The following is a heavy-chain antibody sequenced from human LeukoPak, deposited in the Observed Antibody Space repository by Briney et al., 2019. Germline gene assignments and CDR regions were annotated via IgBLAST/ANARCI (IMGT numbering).Heavy chain of an antibody. J-gene: IGHJ3*02. Sequence: GGSLRLSRAASGFTFSRYSMNWVRQAPGKGLEWVSAISGSGGSTYYADSVKGRFTISRDNSKNTLYLQMNSLRAEDTAVYYCAKDPTSFDIWGQGTMVTVSS. CDR1: GFTFSRYS. CDR3: AKDPTSFDI. CDR2: ISGSGGST. V-gene: IGHV3-23*01.